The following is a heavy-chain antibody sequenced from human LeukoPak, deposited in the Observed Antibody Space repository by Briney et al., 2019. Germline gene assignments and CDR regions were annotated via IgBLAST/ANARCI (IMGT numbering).Heavy chain of an antibody. CDR3: ARRSPYDIGYYRDY. J-gene: IGHJ4*02. CDR2: IYPGDSET. Sequence: GESLKISCQSSGYSFTNYWIGWVRQMPGKGLEWMGIIYPGDSETRYSPSFQGQVTISADKSISAAYLQWSSLKASDTAMYYCARRSPYDIGYYRDYWGQGTLVTVSS. CDR1: GYSFTNYW. D-gene: IGHD3-22*01. V-gene: IGHV5-51*01.